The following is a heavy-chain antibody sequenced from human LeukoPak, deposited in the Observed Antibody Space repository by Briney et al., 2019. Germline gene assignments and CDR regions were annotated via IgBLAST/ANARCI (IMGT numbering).Heavy chain of an antibody. CDR1: GDSISSSHW. D-gene: IGHD3-3*01. Sequence: SETLSLTCAVSGDSISSSHWWSWVRQSPGKGLEWIGEIYHSGNTNYNPSVKSRVTISVDTSKNQFSLKLSSVTAADTAVYYCARVSRFALWSGYYTGRDWFDPWGQGTLVTVSS. CDR2: IYHSGNT. V-gene: IGHV4-4*02. J-gene: IGHJ5*02. CDR3: ARVSRFALWSGYYTGRDWFDP.